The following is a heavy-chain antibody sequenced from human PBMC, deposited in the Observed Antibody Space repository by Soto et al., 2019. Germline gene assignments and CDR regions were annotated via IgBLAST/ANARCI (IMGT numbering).Heavy chain of an antibody. CDR2: VAPSGATT. J-gene: IGHJ5*01. Sequence: GGSLRLSCAASGFTFSSYAMSWVRQAPGKGLEWVSEVAPSGATTYYPDSVKGRFTISRDNSKNTLYLQMNSLRVEDTAIYYCAKDFSSSWFDYWGQGTLVTVSS. CDR3: AKDFSSSWFDY. V-gene: IGHV3-23*01. CDR1: GFTFSSYA. D-gene: IGHD6-13*01.